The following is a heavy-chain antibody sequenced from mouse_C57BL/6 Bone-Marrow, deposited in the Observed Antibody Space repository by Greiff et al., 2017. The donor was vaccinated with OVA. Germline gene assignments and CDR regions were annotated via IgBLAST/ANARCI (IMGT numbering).Heavy chain of an antibody. CDR3: ARMTGTEDAMDY. V-gene: IGHV1-61*01. Sequence: QVQLKQPGAELVRPGSSVKLSCKASGYTFTSYWMDWVKQRPGQGLEWIGNIYPSDSETHYNQKFKDKATLTVDKSSSTAYMQLSSLTSEDSAVYYCARMTGTEDAMDYWGQGTSVTVSS. J-gene: IGHJ4*01. D-gene: IGHD4-1*01. CDR2: IYPSDSET. CDR1: GYTFTSYW.